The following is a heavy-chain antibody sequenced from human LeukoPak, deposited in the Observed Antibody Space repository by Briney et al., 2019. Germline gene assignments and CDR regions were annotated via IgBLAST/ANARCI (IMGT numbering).Heavy chain of an antibody. J-gene: IGHJ6*02. CDR1: GGSFSGYY. V-gene: IGHV4-34*01. CDR2: INHSGST. D-gene: IGHD6-13*01. CDR3: ARGAASWYSYYYGVDV. Sequence: SETLSLTCAVYGGSFSGYYWSWIRQPPGKGLEWIGEINHSGSTNYNPSLKSRVTISVDTSKNQFSLKLSSVTAADTAVYYCARGAASWYSYYYGVDVWGQGTTVTVSS.